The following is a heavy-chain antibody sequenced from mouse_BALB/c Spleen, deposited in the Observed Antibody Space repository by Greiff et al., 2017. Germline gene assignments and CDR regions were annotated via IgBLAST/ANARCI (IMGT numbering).Heavy chain of an antibody. V-gene: IGHV1-82*01. CDR1: GYAFSSSW. CDR2: IYPGDGDT. Sequence: QVQLKESGPELVKPGASVKISCKASGYAFSSSWMNWVKQRPGQGLEWIGRIYPGDGDTNYNGKFKGKATLTADKSSSTAYMQLSSLTSVDSAVYFCARDGSIDYWGQGTTLTVSS. D-gene: IGHD2-3*01. J-gene: IGHJ2*01. CDR3: ARDGSIDY.